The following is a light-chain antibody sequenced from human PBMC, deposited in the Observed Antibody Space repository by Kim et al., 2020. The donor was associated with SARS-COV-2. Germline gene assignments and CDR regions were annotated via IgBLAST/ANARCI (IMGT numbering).Light chain of an antibody. V-gene: IGLV4-69*01. J-gene: IGLJ3*02. CDR2: LNSDDSH. CDR3: QTWATGIRV. Sequence: QLVLTQSPSASASLGASVNLTCTLSSGHSRNAIAWHQQQPEKGPRYLMNLNSDDSHSKGDGIPDRFSGSSSGAERYLTISSLQSEDEADYYCQTWATGIRVFGGGTQLTVL. CDR1: SGHSRNA.